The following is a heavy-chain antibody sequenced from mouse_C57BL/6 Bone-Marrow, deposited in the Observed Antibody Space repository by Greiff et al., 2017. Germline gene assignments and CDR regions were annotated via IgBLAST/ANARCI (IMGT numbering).Heavy chain of an antibody. Sequence: EVQLQESGPVLVKPGASVKMSCKASGYTFTDYYMNWVKQSHGKSLEWIGVINPYNGGTSYNQKFKVKDTLTVAKSSRTAYRELNSLTSEDSAGYDCARDTVVGNFAYWGQGTLVTVSA. D-gene: IGHD1-1*01. CDR1: GYTFTDYY. J-gene: IGHJ3*01. CDR2: INPYNGGT. V-gene: IGHV1-19*01. CDR3: ARDTVVGNFAY.